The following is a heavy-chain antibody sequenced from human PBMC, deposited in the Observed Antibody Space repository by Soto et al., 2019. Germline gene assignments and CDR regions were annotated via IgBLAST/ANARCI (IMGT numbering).Heavy chain of an antibody. CDR1: GYTFTSYD. CDR3: ARVWSGYYYYYGMDV. V-gene: IGHV1-8*01. CDR2: MNPNSGNT. D-gene: IGHD3-3*01. Sequence: ASVKVSCKASGYTFTSYDINWVRQATGQGLEWMGWMNPNSGNTGYAQRFQGRVTMTRNTSISTAYMELSSLRSEDTAVYYCARVWSGYYYYYGMDVWGQGTTVTVSS. J-gene: IGHJ6*02.